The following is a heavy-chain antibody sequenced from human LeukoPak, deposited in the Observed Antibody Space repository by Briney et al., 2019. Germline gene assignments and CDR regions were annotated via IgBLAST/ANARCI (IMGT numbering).Heavy chain of an antibody. J-gene: IGHJ4*02. D-gene: IGHD2-15*01. CDR2: ISYDGSSK. CDR3: AVSDCSGGSCYSPLDY. Sequence: GGSLRLSCAASGFTFSSFAMHWVRQAPGKGLEWVALISYDGSSKYYADSVKGRLTISRDNSKNTLFLQMNSLRAEDTAVYYCAVSDCSGGSCYSPLDYWGQGTLVTVSS. V-gene: IGHV3-30-3*01. CDR1: GFTFSSFA.